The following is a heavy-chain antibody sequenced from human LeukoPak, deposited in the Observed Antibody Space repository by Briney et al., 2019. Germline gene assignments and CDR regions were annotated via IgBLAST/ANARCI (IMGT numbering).Heavy chain of an antibody. CDR3: ARYGRPIFYYYMDV. CDR2: ISSSGSTA. V-gene: IGHV3-48*03. CDR1: AFTFSSFE. Sequence: TGGSLRLSCAASAFTFSSFEMSWVRQAPGKGLERVSYISSSGSTAYYADSVKGRFTISRDNAKNSLYLQMNSLRAEDTAVYYCARYGRPIFYYYMDVWGKGTTVTISS. D-gene: IGHD1-26*01. J-gene: IGHJ6*03.